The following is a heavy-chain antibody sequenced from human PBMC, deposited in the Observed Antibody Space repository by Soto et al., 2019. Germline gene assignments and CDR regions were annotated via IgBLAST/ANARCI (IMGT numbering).Heavy chain of an antibody. CDR2: IYYRGTT. J-gene: IGHJ5*01. CDR3: ARYFVAGSTLFDS. Sequence: TETLSLTCTASGGIINSYYWSWIRQSPGQGLEWIGYIYYRGTTRYNPSLKSRVTLSVDTSENQFSLKLRSVTAADTAVYYCARYFVAGSTLFDSCGQGILVTGSS. CDR1: GGIINSYY. V-gene: IGHV4-59*01. D-gene: IGHD6-19*01.